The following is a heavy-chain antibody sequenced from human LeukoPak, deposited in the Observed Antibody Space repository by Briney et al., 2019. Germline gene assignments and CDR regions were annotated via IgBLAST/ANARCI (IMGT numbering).Heavy chain of an antibody. J-gene: IGHJ3*02. D-gene: IGHD3-3*01. CDR1: GASINDSY. Sequence: SETLSLTCAVSGASINDSYWTWIRQPPGKGLEWIGYIYYSGSTNYNPSLKSRVTISVDTSKNQFSLKLSSVTAADTAVYYCARDQIESDDAFDIWGQGTMVTVSS. CDR3: ARDQIESDDAFDI. V-gene: IGHV4-59*01. CDR2: IYYSGST.